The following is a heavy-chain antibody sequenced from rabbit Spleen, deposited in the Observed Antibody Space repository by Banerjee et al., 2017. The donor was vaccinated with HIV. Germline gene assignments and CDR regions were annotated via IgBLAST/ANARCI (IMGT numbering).Heavy chain of an antibody. V-gene: IGHV1S45*01. J-gene: IGHJ3*01. CDR3: ARDSGSSFSSYGIDL. CDR2: IDTNDGDT. Sequence: QEQLVESGGGLVKPGGTLTLTCTVSGFSFSSNWICWVRQAPGKGLEWIACIDTNDGDTDYANWPKGRFTISKTSSTTVTLQMTSLTAADTATYFCARDSGSSFSSYGIDLWGQGTLVTVS. CDR1: GFSFSSNW. D-gene: IGHD8-1*01.